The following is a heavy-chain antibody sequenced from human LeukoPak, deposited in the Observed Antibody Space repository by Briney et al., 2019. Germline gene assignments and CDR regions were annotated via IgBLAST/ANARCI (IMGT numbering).Heavy chain of an antibody. CDR3: ARRALYCSSTSCSDY. V-gene: IGHV3-23*01. CDR1: GFTFSSYG. J-gene: IGHJ4*02. Sequence: GGSLRLSCAASGFTFSSYGMSWVRQAPGKGLEWVSAISGSGGSTYYADSVKGRFTISRDNSKNALYPQMNSLRAEDTAVYYCARRALYCSSTSCSDYWGQGTLVTVSS. CDR2: ISGSGGST. D-gene: IGHD2-2*01.